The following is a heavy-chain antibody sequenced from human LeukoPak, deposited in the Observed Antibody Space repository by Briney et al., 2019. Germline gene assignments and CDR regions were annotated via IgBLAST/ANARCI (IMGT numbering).Heavy chain of an antibody. CDR2: IKSKTDGGTT. D-gene: IGHD6-19*01. CDR1: GFTFNNAW. CDR3: TTDLSTVAGTFDF. V-gene: IGHV3-15*01. Sequence: GGSLRLSCAASGFTFNNAWMSWVRQGPGKGLEWVGLIKSKTDGGTTDYAAPVKGRLSISRDDSKNPLYLQLNSLKAEDSAVYFCTTDLSTVAGTFDFWGQGTLVTVSS. J-gene: IGHJ5*01.